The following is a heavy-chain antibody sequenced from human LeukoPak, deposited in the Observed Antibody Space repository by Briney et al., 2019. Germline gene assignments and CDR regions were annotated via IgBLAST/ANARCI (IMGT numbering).Heavy chain of an antibody. D-gene: IGHD2-15*01. CDR2: ISGSGGST. Sequence: GGSLRLSCAASGFTFSSYAMSWVRQAPGKGLEWVSAISGSGGSTYYADSVKGRFTISRDNSKNTLYLQMNCLRAEDTAVYYCAIPPRGILVAMPRFDYWGQGTLVTVSS. CDR1: GFTFSSYA. J-gene: IGHJ4*02. V-gene: IGHV3-23*01. CDR3: AIPPRGILVAMPRFDY.